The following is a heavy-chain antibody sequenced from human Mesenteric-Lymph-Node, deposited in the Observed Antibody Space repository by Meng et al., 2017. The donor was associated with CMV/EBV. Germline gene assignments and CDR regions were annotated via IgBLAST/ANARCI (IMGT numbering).Heavy chain of an antibody. CDR1: GGSISTYY. CDR2: IYYSGSA. Sequence: SETLSLTCTVSGGSISTYYWNWIRQAPGKGLEWIGYIYYSGSASYNPSLKSRITMSVDTSKNQFSLRLSSVTAADTAIYYCARDSSGSYFDYWGQGTLVTVSS. J-gene: IGHJ4*02. D-gene: IGHD3-22*01. V-gene: IGHV4-59*01. CDR3: ARDSSGSYFDY.